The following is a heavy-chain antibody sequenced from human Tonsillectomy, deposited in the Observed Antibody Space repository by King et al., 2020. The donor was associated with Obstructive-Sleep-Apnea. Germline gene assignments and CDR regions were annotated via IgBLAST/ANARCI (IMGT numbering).Heavy chain of an antibody. CDR1: GFTFSSYA. Sequence: VQLVESGGGLVQPGGSLRLSCAASGFTFSSYAMNWVRQAPGKGLQWLSGISGSGADTYSADSVKGRFTISRDNSRNTLYLQMYSLRVDDTALYFCAGGFTWGQGTLVTVSS. CDR3: AGGFT. CDR2: ISGSGADT. V-gene: IGHV3-23*04. J-gene: IGHJ5*02. D-gene: IGHD3-10*01.